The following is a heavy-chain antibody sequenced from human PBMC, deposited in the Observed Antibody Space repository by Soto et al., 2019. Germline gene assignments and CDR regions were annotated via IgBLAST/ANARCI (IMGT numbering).Heavy chain of an antibody. CDR1: GGSISSGDYY. CDR2: IYYSGST. V-gene: IGHV4-30-4*01. J-gene: IGHJ4*02. Sequence: ASETLSLTCTVSGGSISSGDYYWSWIRQPPGKGLEWIGYIYYSGSTYYNPSLKSRVTISVDTSKNQFSLKLGSVTAADTAVYYCARNRGEWFDYWGQGTLVTVSS. CDR3: ARNRGEWFDY. D-gene: IGHD3-16*01.